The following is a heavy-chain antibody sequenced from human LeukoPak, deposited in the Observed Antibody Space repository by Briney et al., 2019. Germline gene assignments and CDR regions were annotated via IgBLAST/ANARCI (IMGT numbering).Heavy chain of an antibody. CDR2: IWYDGSNK. J-gene: IGHJ5*02. CDR3: ARAITMVRGVTLLGWFDP. Sequence: GSLRLSCAASGFPFSSYAMSWVRQAPGKGLEWVAVIWYDGSNKYYADSVKGRFTISRDNSKNTLYLQMNSLRAEDTAVYYCARAITMVRGVTLLGWFDPWGQGTLVTVSS. CDR1: GFPFSSYA. V-gene: IGHV3-33*08. D-gene: IGHD3-10*01.